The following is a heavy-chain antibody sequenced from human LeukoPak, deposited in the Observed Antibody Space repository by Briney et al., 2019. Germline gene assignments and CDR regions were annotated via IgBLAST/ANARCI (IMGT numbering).Heavy chain of an antibody. D-gene: IGHD3-3*01. V-gene: IGHV3-30*18. Sequence: GGSLRLSCAASGFTFSSYGMHWVRQAPGKGLEWVAVISYDGSNKYYADSVKGRFTISRDNSKNTLYLQMNSLRAEDTAVYYCAKDPTPYDFWSGCYDGEEKVVPSNDDYWGQGTLVTVSS. CDR3: AKDPTPYDFWSGCYDGEEKVVPSNDDY. CDR2: ISYDGSNK. CDR1: GFTFSSYG. J-gene: IGHJ4*02.